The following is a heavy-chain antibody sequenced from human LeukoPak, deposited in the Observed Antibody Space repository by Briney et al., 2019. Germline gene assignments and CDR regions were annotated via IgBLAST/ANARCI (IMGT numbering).Heavy chain of an antibody. J-gene: IGHJ4*02. CDR3: AKEQGYSYGYDY. Sequence: PGGSLGLSCAASGFTFSSYAMSWVRQAPGKGLGWVSAISGSGGSTYYADSVKGRFTISRDNSKNTLYLQMNSLRAEDTAVYYCAKEQGYSYGYDYWGQGTLVTVSS. CDR1: GFTFSSYA. D-gene: IGHD5-18*01. V-gene: IGHV3-23*01. CDR2: ISGSGGST.